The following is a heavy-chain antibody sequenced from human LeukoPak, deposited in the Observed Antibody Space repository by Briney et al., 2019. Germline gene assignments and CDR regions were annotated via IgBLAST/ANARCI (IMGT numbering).Heavy chain of an antibody. D-gene: IGHD1-14*01. Sequence: SQTLSLTCVISGDSVSSNGVAWNWVRQSPSRGLEWLGRTYYGSKWSNDYALSVKSRITINSDTSKNQFSLQLNSVTPEDTAVYYCTRGRNSAFDYWGQGTLVTVSS. CDR2: TYYGSKWSN. J-gene: IGHJ4*02. CDR3: TRGRNSAFDY. CDR1: GDSVSSNGVA. V-gene: IGHV6-1*01.